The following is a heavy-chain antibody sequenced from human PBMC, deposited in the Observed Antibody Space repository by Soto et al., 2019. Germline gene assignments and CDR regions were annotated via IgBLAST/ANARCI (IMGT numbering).Heavy chain of an antibody. Sequence: ASVKVSCKASGCTFTSYGISWVRQAPGQGLEWMGWISAYNGNTNYAQKLQGRVTMTTDTSTSTAYMELRSLRSDDTAVYYCARGPMITFGGVIATLYYFDYWGQGTLVTVSS. J-gene: IGHJ4*02. CDR3: ARGPMITFGGVIATLYYFDY. D-gene: IGHD3-16*02. CDR2: ISAYNGNT. V-gene: IGHV1-18*01. CDR1: GCTFTSYG.